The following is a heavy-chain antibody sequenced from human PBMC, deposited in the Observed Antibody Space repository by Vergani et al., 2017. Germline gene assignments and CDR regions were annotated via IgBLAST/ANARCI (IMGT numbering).Heavy chain of an antibody. V-gene: IGHV4-59*01. CDR3: ARALKLLYSRFGDYYYYGMDV. CDR1: GGSISSYY. D-gene: IGHD3-10*02. CDR2: IYYSGST. J-gene: IGHJ6*02. Sequence: QVQLQESGPGLVKPSETLSLTCTVSGGSISSYYWSWIRQPPGKGLEWIGYIYYSGSTNYNPSLKSRVPISVDTSKNLFSLKLSSVTAPDTAVYYCARALKLLYSRFGDYYYYGMDVWGQGTTGTVSS.